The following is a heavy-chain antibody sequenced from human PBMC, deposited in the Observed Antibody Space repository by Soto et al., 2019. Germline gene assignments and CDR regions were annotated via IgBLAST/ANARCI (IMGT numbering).Heavy chain of an antibody. Sequence: ASVKLSCKASGYTFTGHYMHWVRQAPGQGLEWMGWINPNSGGTNYAQKFQGRVTMTRETSISTAYMELSRLRSDDTAVYYCARDGGLRFLEWLIAAGNWCERWGKGTLVSVSA. CDR3: ARDGGLRFLEWLIAAGNWCER. V-gene: IGHV1-2*02. CDR2: INPNSGGT. CDR1: GYTFTGHY. J-gene: IGHJ5*02. D-gene: IGHD3-3*01.